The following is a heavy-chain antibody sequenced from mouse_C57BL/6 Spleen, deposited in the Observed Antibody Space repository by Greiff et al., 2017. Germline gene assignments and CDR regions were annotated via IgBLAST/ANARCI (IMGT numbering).Heavy chain of an antibody. CDR3: ALWSKKDWFAY. V-gene: IGHV1-85*01. J-gene: IGHJ3*01. D-gene: IGHD6-5*01. CDR1: GYTFTSYD. CDR2: IYPRDGST. Sequence: VMLVESGPELVKPGASVKLSCKASGYTFTSYDINWVKQRPGQGLEWIGWIYPRDGSTKYNEKFKGKATLTVDTSSSTAYMELHSLTSEDSAVYFCALWSKKDWFAYWGQGTLVTVSA.